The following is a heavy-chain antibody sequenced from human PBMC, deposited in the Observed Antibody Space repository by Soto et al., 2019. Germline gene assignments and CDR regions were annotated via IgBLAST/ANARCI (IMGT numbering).Heavy chain of an antibody. J-gene: IGHJ6*02. Sequence: GASVKVSCKASGGTFSSYAISWVRQAPGQGLEWMGGIIPIFGTANYAQKFQGRVTITADESTSTAYMELSSLRSEDTAVYYCARGVATVTNGGYYYYGMDVWGQGTTVTVSS. CDR2: IIPIFGTA. D-gene: IGHD4-17*01. CDR1: GGTFSSYA. CDR3: ARGVATVTNGGYYYYGMDV. V-gene: IGHV1-69*13.